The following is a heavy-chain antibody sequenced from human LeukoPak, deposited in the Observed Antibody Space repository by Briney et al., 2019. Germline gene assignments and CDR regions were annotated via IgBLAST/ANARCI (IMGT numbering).Heavy chain of an antibody. CDR1: GFTFSSYS. D-gene: IGHD3-10*01. CDR2: ISSSSSYI. CDR3: AKGSPYYYGSGFDY. V-gene: IGHV3-21*01. J-gene: IGHJ4*02. Sequence: PGGSLRLSCAASGFTFSSYSMNWVRQAPGKGLEWVSSISSSSSYIYYADSVKGRFTISRDNAKNSLYLQMNSLRAEDTAVYYCAKGSPYYYGSGFDYWGQGTLVTVSS.